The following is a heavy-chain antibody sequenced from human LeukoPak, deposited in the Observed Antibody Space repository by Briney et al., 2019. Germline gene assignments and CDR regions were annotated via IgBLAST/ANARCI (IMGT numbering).Heavy chain of an antibody. CDR1: GGSISSYY. CDR3: ASYRRILWAGGDY. V-gene: IGHV4-39*01. J-gene: IGHJ4*02. CDR2: TYYSGST. Sequence: SETLSLTCTFSGGSISSYYWGWIRQPPGKGLEWIGSTYYSGSTYYNPSLKSRVTISVDTSKNQFSLKLSSVTAADTAVYYCASYRRILWAGGDYWGQGTLVTVSS. D-gene: IGHD3-10*01.